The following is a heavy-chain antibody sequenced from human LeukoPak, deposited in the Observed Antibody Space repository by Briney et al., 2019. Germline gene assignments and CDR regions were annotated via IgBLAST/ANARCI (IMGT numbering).Heavy chain of an antibody. V-gene: IGHV1-69*06. CDR1: GGTFSSYA. CDR2: IIPIFGTA. CDR3: ARAPTNTYYDFWSGYYSRHYYYMDV. Sequence: SVKVSCKASGGTFSSYAISWVRQAPGQGLEWMGGIIPIFGTANYAQKFQGRVTITADKSTSTAYMELSSLRSEDTAVYYCARAPTNTYYDFWSGYYSRHYYYMDVWGKGTTVTVSS. J-gene: IGHJ6*03. D-gene: IGHD3-3*01.